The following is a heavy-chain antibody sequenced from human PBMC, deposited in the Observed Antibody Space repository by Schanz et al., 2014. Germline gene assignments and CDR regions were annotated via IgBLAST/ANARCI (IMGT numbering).Heavy chain of an antibody. J-gene: IGHJ4*02. CDR3: ARGYCAGTSCPIFDY. D-gene: IGHD2-2*01. CDR1: GYTFTDYY. CDR2: INTKTGNP. V-gene: IGHV7-4-1*02. Sequence: QVQLVQSGAEVKEPGASVKLSCKSSGYTFTDYYMQWVRQAPGQGLEWMGWINTKTGNPTYAQGFTGRFVFSFDTSVSTTHLQITNLKADDTAVYYCARGYCAGTSCPIFDYWGQGTLVTVSS.